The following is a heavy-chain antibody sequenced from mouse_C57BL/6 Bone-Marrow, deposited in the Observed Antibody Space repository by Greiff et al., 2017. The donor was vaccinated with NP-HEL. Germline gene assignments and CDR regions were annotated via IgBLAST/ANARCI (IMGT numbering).Heavy chain of an antibody. J-gene: IGHJ3*01. Sequence: QVQLQQSGAELARPGASVKPSCKASGYTFTSYGISWVKQRTGQGLEWIGEIYPRSGNTYYNEKFKGKATLTADKSSSTAYMELRSLTSEDSAVYFCARSERQLRGGPRCAYWGQGTLVTVSA. CDR1: GYTFTSYG. CDR2: IYPRSGNT. D-gene: IGHD3-2*02. V-gene: IGHV1-81*01. CDR3: ARSERQLRGGPRCAY.